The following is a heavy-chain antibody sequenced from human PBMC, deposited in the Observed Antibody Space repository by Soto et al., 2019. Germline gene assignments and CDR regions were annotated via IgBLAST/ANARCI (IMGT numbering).Heavy chain of an antibody. Sequence: QVQLVQSGAEVKKPGASVKVSCKAYGYTFTGYYRHWVRQAPGQGLEWMGWISPNRGGTNFAQNFRGRVTMTRDTSITTAYMELSGLTSDDTAVYYCARQPGYSGSSQYYFAYWGQGTLVTVSS. D-gene: IGHD6-6*01. J-gene: IGHJ4*02. CDR2: ISPNRGGT. V-gene: IGHV1-2*02. CDR3: ARQPGYSGSSQYYFAY. CDR1: GYTFTGYY.